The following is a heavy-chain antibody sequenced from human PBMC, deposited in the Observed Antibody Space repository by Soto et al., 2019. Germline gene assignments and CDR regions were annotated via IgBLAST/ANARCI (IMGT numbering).Heavy chain of an antibody. CDR2: IDNDGRTT. CDR1: GFTFSSYW. J-gene: IGHJ5*02. CDR3: ARDRLLWFGELLNPFYWFDP. D-gene: IGHD3-10*01. Sequence: GGSLRLSCAASGFTFSSYWMHWVRQAPGKGLVWVSRIDNDGRTTTYADSVKGRFTISRDNAKNTLYLQMNSLRAEDTAVYYCARDRLLWFGELLNPFYWFDPWGQGTLVTVSS. V-gene: IGHV3-74*01.